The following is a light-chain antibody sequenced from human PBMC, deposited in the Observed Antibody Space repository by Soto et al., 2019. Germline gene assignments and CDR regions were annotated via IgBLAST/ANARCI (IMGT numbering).Light chain of an antibody. V-gene: IGKV1-27*01. CDR3: QQYKNAPIT. Sequence: DIQMTQSPSSLSASVGDRVTITCRASQDVSEYLAWYQQKPGKLPKLLISAASTLQSGVPSRFAGSGSGTDFTLTISSLQSEDFATYCCQQYKNAPITFGQGTRLEVK. CDR2: AAS. CDR1: QDVSEY. J-gene: IGKJ5*01.